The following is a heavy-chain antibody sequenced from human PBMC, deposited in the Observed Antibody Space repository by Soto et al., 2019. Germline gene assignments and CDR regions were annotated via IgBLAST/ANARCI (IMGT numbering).Heavy chain of an antibody. V-gene: IGHV3-23*01. D-gene: IGHD4-4*01. CDR3: TTDSYSTVTPARLDY. CDR1: GFTFSSYA. J-gene: IGHJ4*01. Sequence: GGSLRLSCAASGFTFSSYAMSWVRQAPGKGLEWVSAISGSGGSTTDFAASVKGRFAISRDDSISMAFMRMNSQKIEDTAGYNCTTDSYSTVTPARLDYWGHGSLVTVSS. CDR2: ISGSGGSTT.